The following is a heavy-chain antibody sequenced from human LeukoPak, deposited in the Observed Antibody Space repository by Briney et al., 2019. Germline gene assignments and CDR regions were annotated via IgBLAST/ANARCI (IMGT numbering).Heavy chain of an antibody. CDR1: GGTFSSYA. D-gene: IGHD2-15*01. V-gene: IGHV1-69*04. CDR2: IIPILSIA. CDR3: AREGCSGGSCQIDY. J-gene: IGHJ4*02. Sequence: ASVKVSCKASGGTFSSYAISWVRQAPGQGLEWMGRIIPILSIANYAQKFQGRVTITADKSTSTAYMELSSLRSEDTAVYYCAREGCSGGSCQIDYWGQGTLVTVSS.